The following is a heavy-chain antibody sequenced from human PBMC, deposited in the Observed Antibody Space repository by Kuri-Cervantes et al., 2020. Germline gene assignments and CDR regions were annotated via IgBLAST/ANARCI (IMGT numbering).Heavy chain of an antibody. CDR2: ISFDGIYK. J-gene: IGHJ4*02. V-gene: IGHV3-30*07. CDR1: GFTFSTYW. D-gene: IGHD6-19*01. CDR3: ARDTSKGSSGWFRIDY. Sequence: GGSLRLSCAASGFTFSTYWMSWVRQAPGKGLEWVALISFDGIYKRYADSVKGRFTISRDNSKNTLFLHMNSLRAEDTAVYYCARDTSKGSSGWFRIDYWGQGTLVTVSS.